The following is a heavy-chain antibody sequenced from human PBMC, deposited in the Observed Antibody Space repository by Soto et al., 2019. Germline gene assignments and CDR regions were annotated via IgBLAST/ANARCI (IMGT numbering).Heavy chain of an antibody. Sequence: SVKVSCKTSGGTFSTFGISWVRQAPGQGLEWMGGIIPFFGTAEYSQKFEDRITITADESTNTVYMDLRSLTSEDTAIYYCARTAPMDAGDKHYYDFWGQGALVTVSS. J-gene: IGHJ4*02. D-gene: IGHD4-17*01. CDR2: IIPFFGTA. CDR3: ARTAPMDAGDKHYYDF. V-gene: IGHV1-69*13. CDR1: GGTFSTFG.